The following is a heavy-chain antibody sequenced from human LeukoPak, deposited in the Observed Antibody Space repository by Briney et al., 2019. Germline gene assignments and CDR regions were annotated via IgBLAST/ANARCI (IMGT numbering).Heavy chain of an antibody. D-gene: IGHD2-15*01. Sequence: GGSLRLSCAASGFTVSSNYMSWVRQAPGKGLEWVSVIYSGGSTYYADSVKGRFTISRDNSKNTLYFQMNSLRAEDTAVYYCARVRSGLHMDVWGQGTTVTVSS. CDR3: ARVRSGLHMDV. CDR1: GFTVSSNY. J-gene: IGHJ6*02. CDR2: IYSGGST. V-gene: IGHV3-53*01.